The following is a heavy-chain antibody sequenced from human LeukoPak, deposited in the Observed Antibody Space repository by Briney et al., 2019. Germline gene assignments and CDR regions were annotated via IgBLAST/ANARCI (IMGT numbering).Heavy chain of an antibody. CDR3: ARQTPHYYDSSGYYYFDY. J-gene: IGHJ4*02. CDR2: IYYAGNT. Sequence: SETLSLTCTVSGGSISSYYWSWIRQPPGKGLEWIGYIYYAGNTIYNPSLNSRVTISIDTSKNHLSLRLSSVTAADTAVYYCARQTPHYYDSSGYYYFDYWGQGTLVTVSS. D-gene: IGHD3-22*01. CDR1: GGSISSYY. V-gene: IGHV4-59*08.